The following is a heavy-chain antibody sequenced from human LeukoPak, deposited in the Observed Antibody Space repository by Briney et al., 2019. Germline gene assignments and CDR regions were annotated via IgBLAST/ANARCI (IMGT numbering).Heavy chain of an antibody. CDR3: APWEGYCSGGSCYP. Sequence: GASVKVSCKASGGTFSSYAISWVRQAPGQGLEWMGGIIPIFGTANYAQKFQGRVTITADESTSTAYMELSSLRSEDTAVYYCAPWEGYCSGGSCYPWGQGTLVTVSS. CDR2: IIPIFGTA. V-gene: IGHV1-69*13. D-gene: IGHD2-15*01. J-gene: IGHJ5*02. CDR1: GGTFSSYA.